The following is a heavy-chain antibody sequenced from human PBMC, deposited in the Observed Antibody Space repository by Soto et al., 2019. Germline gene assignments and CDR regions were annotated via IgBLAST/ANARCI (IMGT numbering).Heavy chain of an antibody. CDR3: ETHRRGRFLGWLPEGSLGY. CDR2: ISAYNGNT. D-gene: IGHD3-3*01. J-gene: IGHJ4*02. V-gene: IGHV1-18*01. CDR1: GYTFTSYG. Sequence: GASVKVSCKASGYTFTSYGISWVRQAPGQRLEWMGWISAYNGNTKYAQKLPGRGTMTTDRSTSTTYIEMRNPRTDTTARYYYETHRRGRFLGWLPEGSLGYGGRGTLVTVSS.